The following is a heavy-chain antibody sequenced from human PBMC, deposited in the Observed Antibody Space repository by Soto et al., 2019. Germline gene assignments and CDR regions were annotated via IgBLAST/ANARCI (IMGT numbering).Heavy chain of an antibody. CDR3: AKDAGYYDFWSGFSAHTHGAFDI. D-gene: IGHD3-3*01. CDR1: GFTFSSYA. Sequence: GGSLRLSCAASGFTFSSYAMSWVRQAPGKGLEWVSAISGSGGSTYYADSVKGRFTISRDNSKNTLYLQMNSLRAEDTAVYYCAKDAGYYDFWSGFSAHTHGAFDICGQGTMVTVSS. J-gene: IGHJ3*02. CDR2: ISGSGGST. V-gene: IGHV3-23*01.